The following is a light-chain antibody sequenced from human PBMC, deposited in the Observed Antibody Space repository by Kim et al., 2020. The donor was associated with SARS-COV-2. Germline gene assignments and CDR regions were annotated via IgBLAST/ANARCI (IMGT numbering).Light chain of an antibody. V-gene: IGKV1-39*01. CDR3: QQSYSTPRT. J-gene: IGKJ2*01. Sequence: SASVGDRVTDTGRASQSIISYLNWNQQKPGKAPKLLIYAASSLQSGVPSRFSGSGSGTDFTLTISSLQPEDFATYYCQQSYSTPRTFGQGTKLEI. CDR1: QSIISY. CDR2: AAS.